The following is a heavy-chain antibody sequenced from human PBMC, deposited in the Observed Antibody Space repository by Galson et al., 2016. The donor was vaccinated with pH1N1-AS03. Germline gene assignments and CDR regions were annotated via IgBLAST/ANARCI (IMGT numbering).Heavy chain of an antibody. V-gene: IGHV3-30*18. CDR1: GFTFSDSG. Sequence: SLRLSCAASGFTFSDSGMHWVRQPPGKGLEWVAVISKDARGKFYADSVKDRFTISRDNSNNTVYLHMNSLRTEDTAVYYCAKMLRGITAVGFESWGQGILVIVSS. CDR3: AKMLRGITAVGFES. D-gene: IGHD3-10*01. J-gene: IGHJ5*01. CDR2: ISKDARGK.